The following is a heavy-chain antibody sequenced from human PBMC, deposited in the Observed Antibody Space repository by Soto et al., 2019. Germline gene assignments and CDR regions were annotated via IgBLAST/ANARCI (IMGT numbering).Heavy chain of an antibody. J-gene: IGHJ4*02. D-gene: IGHD5-12*01. V-gene: IGHV4-34*12. CDR2: IIHSGST. CDR1: GGSLSGYC. CDR3: ARSSRDGYTV. Sequence: QVQLQQWGAGLLKPSETLSLTCAVYGGSLSGYCWNWIHQPPGKGLEWIGEIIHSGSTKYSPSLKSRVNISVDTSKNQLSLNLSSVTAADTAVYFCARSSRDGYTVWGQGTLVTVSS.